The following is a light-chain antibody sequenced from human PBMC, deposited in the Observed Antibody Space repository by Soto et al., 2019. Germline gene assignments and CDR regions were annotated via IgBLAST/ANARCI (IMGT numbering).Light chain of an antibody. V-gene: IGKV3-20*01. CDR3: QNYYASPTWA. CDR1: QSVSSSY. Sequence: EIVLTQSPGTLSLSPGERATLSCRASQSVSSSYLAWYQQKPGQAPRLLIYGASSRATGIPDRFSGSGSGTDFTLTISSLQAEDVAVYYCQNYYASPTWAFGQGTKVDIK. CDR2: GAS. J-gene: IGKJ1*01.